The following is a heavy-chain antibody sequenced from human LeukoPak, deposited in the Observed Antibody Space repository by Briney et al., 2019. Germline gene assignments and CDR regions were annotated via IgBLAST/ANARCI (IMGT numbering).Heavy chain of an antibody. CDR1: GGSISSSTYY. Sequence: SETLSLTCTVSGGSISSSTYYWAWIRQPPGKGMEWIGSVYYSGSTYYNTSLKSRVTISVDTSKNQFSLKLSSVTAADTAVYYYARLDYYDSSGYSYYFDYWGQGTLVTVSS. CDR2: VYYSGST. CDR3: ARLDYYDSSGYSYYFDY. J-gene: IGHJ4*02. V-gene: IGHV4-39*01. D-gene: IGHD3-22*01.